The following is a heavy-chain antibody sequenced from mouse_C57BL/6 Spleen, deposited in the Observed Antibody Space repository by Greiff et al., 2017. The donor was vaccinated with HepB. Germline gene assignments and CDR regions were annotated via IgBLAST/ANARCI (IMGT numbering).Heavy chain of an antibody. D-gene: IGHD1-1*02. Sequence: VQLQQSGAELVRPGASVTLSCKASGYTFTDYEMHWVKQTPVHGLEWIGAIDPETGGTAYNQKFKGKAILTADTSSSTAYMELRSLTSEDSAVYYCTRCVGGLFDYWGQGTTLTVSS. CDR3: TRCVGGLFDY. CDR2: IDPETGGT. V-gene: IGHV1-15*01. J-gene: IGHJ2*01. CDR1: GYTFTDYE.